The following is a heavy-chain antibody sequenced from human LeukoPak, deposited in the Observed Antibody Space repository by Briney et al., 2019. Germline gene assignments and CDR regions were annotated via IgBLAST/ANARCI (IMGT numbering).Heavy chain of an antibody. D-gene: IGHD1-26*01. CDR2: ILYDGSDK. Sequence: GRSLRLSCAASGFTFSTYGTHWVRQAPGKGLEWVAVILYDGSDKYYTDSVKGRFTISRDNSKNTLYLQMNSLRAEDTAVYYCAKDLEKKVGATPDYWGQGTLVTVSS. V-gene: IGHV3-30*18. CDR3: AKDLEKKVGATPDY. CDR1: GFTFSTYG. J-gene: IGHJ4*02.